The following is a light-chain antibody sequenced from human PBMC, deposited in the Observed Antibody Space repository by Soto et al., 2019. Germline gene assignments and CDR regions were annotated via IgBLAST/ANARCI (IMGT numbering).Light chain of an antibody. CDR2: EGT. Sequence: QSALTQPASVSGSPGQSITISCTGTSSDVGSYNLVSWYQHHPGKAPKLMIYEGTKRPSGVSNRFSGSKSGNTASLTISGLQAEDEADYYCCSYAGRSTLYVFGTGTKVTVL. CDR1: SSDVGSYNL. CDR3: CSYAGRSTLYV. V-gene: IGLV2-23*01. J-gene: IGLJ1*01.